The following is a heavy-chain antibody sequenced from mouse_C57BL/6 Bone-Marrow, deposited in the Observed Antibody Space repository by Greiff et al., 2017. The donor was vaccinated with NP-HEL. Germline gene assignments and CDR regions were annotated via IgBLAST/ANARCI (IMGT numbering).Heavy chain of an antibody. CDR1: GFNIKDDY. J-gene: IGHJ1*03. CDR2: IDPENGDT. D-gene: IGHD2-3*01. V-gene: IGHV14-4*01. Sequence: EVKLQQSGAELVRPGASVKLSCTASGFNIKDDYMHWVKQRPEQGLEWIGWIDPENGDTEYASKFQGKATITADTSSNTAYLQLSSLTSEDTAVYYCTTTLFDGYYDWYFDVWGTGTTVTVSS. CDR3: TTTLFDGYYDWYFDV.